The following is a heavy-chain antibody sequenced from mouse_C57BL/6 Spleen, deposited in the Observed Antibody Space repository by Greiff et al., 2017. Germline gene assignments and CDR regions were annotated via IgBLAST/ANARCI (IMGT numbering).Heavy chain of an antibody. J-gene: IGHJ2*01. CDR2: IDPSDSYT. CDR3: ARSHYSHFDY. D-gene: IGHD2-12*01. Sequence: QVQLQQPGAELVMPGASVKLSCKASGYTFTSYWMHWVKQRPGQGLEWIGEIDPSDSYTNYNQKFKGKSTLTVDKSSSPAYMQLSSLTSEDSAVYYCARSHYSHFDYWGQGTTLTVSS. CDR1: GYTFTSYW. V-gene: IGHV1-69*01.